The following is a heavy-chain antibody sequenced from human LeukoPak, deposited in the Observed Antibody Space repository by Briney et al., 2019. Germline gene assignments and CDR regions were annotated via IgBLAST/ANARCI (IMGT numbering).Heavy chain of an antibody. CDR1: GFTFGSYG. J-gene: IGHJ3*01. CDR3: ARDSGTYGYGHDALGF. Sequence: GGSLRLSCVASGFTFGSYGVPWVRQAPGKGLDWVAVIDYDGSHKYYADSVRGRFAISRDNSKSTLYLQMNNLRDEDTAVYYCARDSGTYGYGHDALGFWGQGTVVTVSS. CDR2: IDYDGSHK. D-gene: IGHD5-12*01. V-gene: IGHV3-33*01.